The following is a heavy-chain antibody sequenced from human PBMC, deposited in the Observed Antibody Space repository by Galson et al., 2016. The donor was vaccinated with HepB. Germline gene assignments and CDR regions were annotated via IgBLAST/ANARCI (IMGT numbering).Heavy chain of an antibody. J-gene: IGHJ4*02. CDR1: GFKFDDYA. CDR2: ISWDGDRL. V-gene: IGHV3-9*01. Sequence: PRLSCAGSGFKFDDYAMYWVRQAPGKGLEWVSSISWDGDRLHYADSVKGRFTISRDRAKTSLYLQMNSLRPEDTALYYCAMVRFSRWGQGTLVSVSS. CDR3: AMVRFSR. D-gene: IGHD3-10*01.